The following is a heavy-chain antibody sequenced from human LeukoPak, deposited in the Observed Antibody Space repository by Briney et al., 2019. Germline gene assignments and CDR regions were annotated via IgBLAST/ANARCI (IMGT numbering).Heavy chain of an antibody. V-gene: IGHV4-4*07. CDR1: GGSISSYY. CDR2: IYTSGST. Sequence: PSETLSLTCTVSGGSISSYYWSWIRQPAGKGLEWMGRIYTSGSTNYNPSLKSRVTMSVDTSKNQFSLKLSSVTAADTAVYYCAREGLRVTIFGVAQYGMDVWGQGTTVTVSS. CDR3: AREGLRVTIFGVAQYGMDV. D-gene: IGHD3-3*01. J-gene: IGHJ6*02.